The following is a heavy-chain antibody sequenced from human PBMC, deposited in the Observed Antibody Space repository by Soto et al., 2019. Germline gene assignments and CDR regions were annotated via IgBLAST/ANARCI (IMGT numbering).Heavy chain of an antibody. Sequence: QVQLVESGGGVVQPGRSLRLSCAASGFTFSSDAMHWVRQALGKGLEWVAVISYDGSKKYYADSVKGRFTISRDNSKNTLYLQMNSLRAEDTAVYYCAGAYAAITPGDSWGQGTLVTVSS. CDR1: GFTFSSDA. CDR2: ISYDGSKK. J-gene: IGHJ4*02. CDR3: AGAYAAITPGDS. D-gene: IGHD1-20*01. V-gene: IGHV3-30-3*01.